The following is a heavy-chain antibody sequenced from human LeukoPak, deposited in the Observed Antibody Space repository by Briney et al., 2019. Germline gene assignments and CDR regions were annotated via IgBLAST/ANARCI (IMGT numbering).Heavy chain of an antibody. CDR3: ARSLHNWNDGIDYYYYYMGV. CDR2: IIPVLGTA. J-gene: IGHJ6*03. V-gene: IGHV1-69*10. Sequence: SVKVSCKASGGTFSNYAVNWVRQAPGQGLEWVGWIIPVLGTANYAQRFQGRVTITADKSTTTTYMELNSLRSEDTAVYYCARSLHNWNDGIDYYYYYMGVWGKGTTVTVSS. CDR1: GGTFSNYA. D-gene: IGHD1-20*01.